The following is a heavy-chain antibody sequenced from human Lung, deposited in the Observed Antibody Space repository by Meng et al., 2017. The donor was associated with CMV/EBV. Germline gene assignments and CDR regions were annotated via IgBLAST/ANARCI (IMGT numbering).Heavy chain of an antibody. V-gene: IGHV3-23*01. CDR2: ISGSGGST. J-gene: IGHJ4*02. D-gene: IGHD2-2*01. CDR1: GFTFNNYA. Sequence: SCAASGFTFNNYAMTWVRQAPGKGLEWVSAISGSGGSTHYADSVKGRFTISRDNSKSTLYLEMNSLRDEDTAVYYCAKVGPVYCTSTSCYLVRGWLDYXGQGTLVTVSS. CDR3: AKVGPVYCTSTSCYLVRGWLDY.